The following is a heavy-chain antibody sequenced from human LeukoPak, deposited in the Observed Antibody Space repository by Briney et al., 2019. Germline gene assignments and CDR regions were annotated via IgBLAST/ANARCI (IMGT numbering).Heavy chain of an antibody. D-gene: IGHD1-26*01. J-gene: IGHJ4*02. CDR3: ARDVSSTSNWEFDY. CDR2: INAKSGGT. V-gene: IGHV1-2*06. Sequence: ASVKVSCKASGYTFTGYHIHWVRQAPGQGLEWMGRINAKSGGTEYEQKFQGRVTMTRDTSISTAYVEVNWLISDDTAIYYCARDVSSTSNWEFDYWGQGTLVTVSS. CDR1: GYTFTGYH.